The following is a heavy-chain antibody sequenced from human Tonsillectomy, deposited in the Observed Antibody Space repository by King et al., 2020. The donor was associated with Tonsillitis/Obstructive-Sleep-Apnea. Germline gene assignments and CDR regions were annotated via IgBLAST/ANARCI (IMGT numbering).Heavy chain of an antibody. CDR2: INPNSGGT. D-gene: IGHD1-26*01. CDR3: ARVPGDSGSYAFDY. CDR1: GCTFTGYY. V-gene: IGHV1-2*04. J-gene: IGHJ4*02. Sequence: QLVQSGAEVKKPGASVKVSCKASGCTFTGYYMHWVRQAPGQGLEWMGWINPNSGGTNYAQKFQGWVTMARDTSISTAYMELSRLRSDDTAVYYCARVPGDSGSYAFDYWGQGPLVTVSS.